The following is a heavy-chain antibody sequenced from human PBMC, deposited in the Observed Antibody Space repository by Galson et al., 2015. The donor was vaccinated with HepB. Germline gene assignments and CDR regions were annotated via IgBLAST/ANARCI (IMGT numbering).Heavy chain of an antibody. CDR2: IYYSGST. J-gene: IGHJ4*02. Sequence: SETLSLTCTVSGGSISSYYWSWIRQPPGKGLEWIGYIYYSGSTNYNPSLKSRVTISVDTSKNQFSLKLSSVTAADTAVYYCAREATSGPATRMSLGFDYWGQGTLVTVSS. D-gene: IGHD5-12*01. CDR3: AREATSGPATRMSLGFDY. CDR1: GGSISSYY. V-gene: IGHV4-59*01.